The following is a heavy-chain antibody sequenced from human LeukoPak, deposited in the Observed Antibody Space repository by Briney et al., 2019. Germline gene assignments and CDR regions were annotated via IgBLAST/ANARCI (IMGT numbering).Heavy chain of an antibody. CDR3: ARNPAGIGDY. CDR2: ISSGSRII. J-gene: IGHJ4*02. Sequence: PGGSLRLSCAASGFTFSTYNMNWVRQAPGKGPEWVSFISSGSRIIYYADSVKGRFTVSRDNAKNSLYLQMNSLRDEDTAVYYCARNPAGIGDYWGQGTLVTVSS. V-gene: IGHV3-48*02. D-gene: IGHD1-26*01. CDR1: GFTFSTYN.